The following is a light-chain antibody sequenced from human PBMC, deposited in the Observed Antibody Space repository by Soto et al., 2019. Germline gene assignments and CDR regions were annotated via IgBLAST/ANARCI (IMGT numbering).Light chain of an antibody. CDR1: QSLFSSSNNRNY. V-gene: IGKV4-1*01. CDR2: GAS. J-gene: IGKJ5*01. Sequence: EIVMTQSPDSLAVSLGERATINCKSSQSLFSSSNNRNYLAWFQQKPGQPPKTLINGASTREPGVPDRITGGGSGTDFTLTISSLQAEDVAVYYCQQYYAAPISFGQGTRREIK. CDR3: QQYYAAPIS.